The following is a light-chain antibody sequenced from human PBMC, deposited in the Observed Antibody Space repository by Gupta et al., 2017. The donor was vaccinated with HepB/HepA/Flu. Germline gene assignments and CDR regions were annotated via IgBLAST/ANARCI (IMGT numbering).Light chain of an antibody. CDR1: QSVSRN. V-gene: IGKV3-15*01. CDR2: GAS. J-gene: IGKJ5*01. Sequence: EIVMTQSPATLSVSPGERATLSCRASQSVSRNLAWYQQKPVQAPRLLVYGASTRATGLPARFSGSGSGTEFTLTISILHSEDFAVYYCQRNNNWPLAFGPGTRMEIK. CDR3: QRNNNWPLA.